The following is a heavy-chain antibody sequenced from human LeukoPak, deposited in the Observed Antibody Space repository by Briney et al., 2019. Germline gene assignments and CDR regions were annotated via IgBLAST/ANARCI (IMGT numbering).Heavy chain of an antibody. CDR3: ARGRGDYDFWSLDP. D-gene: IGHD3-3*01. CDR1: GYTFTSYD. V-gene: IGHV1-8*03. J-gene: IGHJ5*02. CDR2: MNPNSGNT. Sequence: ASVKVSCKASGYTFTSYDINWVRQATGQGLERMGWMNPNSGNTGYAQKFQGRVTITRNTSISTAYMELSSLRSEDTAVYYCARGRGDYDFWSLDPWGQGTLVTVSS.